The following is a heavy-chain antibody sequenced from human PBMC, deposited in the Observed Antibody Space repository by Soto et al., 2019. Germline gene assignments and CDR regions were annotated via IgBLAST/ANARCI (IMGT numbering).Heavy chain of an antibody. CDR3: ARGDDYYESSGPVDY. CDR1: GFTFSDYY. CDR2: ISSSGATI. D-gene: IGHD3-22*01. J-gene: IGHJ4*02. V-gene: IGHV3-11*01. Sequence: QVQLVESGGGLVKPGGSLRLSCAASGFTFSDYYLTWIRQAPGKGLEWVSYISSSGATIYYADSVKGRFTISWDNAKNSLFLEMNSLGAEDTAVYYCARGDDYYESSGPVDYWGQGTQVTVSS.